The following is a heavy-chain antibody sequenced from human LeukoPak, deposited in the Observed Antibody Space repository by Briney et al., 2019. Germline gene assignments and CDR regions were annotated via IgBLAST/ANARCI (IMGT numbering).Heavy chain of an antibody. J-gene: IGHJ4*02. CDR1: GFTFSSYE. D-gene: IGHD2-15*01. V-gene: IGHV3-48*03. CDR2: ISSSGSTI. Sequence: GGSLRLSCAASGFTFSSYEMNWVRQAPGKGLEWVSYISSSGSTIYYADSVKGRFTISRDNAKNSLYLQMNSPRAEDTAVYYCARDPDELLHYFDYWGQGTLVTVSS. CDR3: ARDPDELLHYFDY.